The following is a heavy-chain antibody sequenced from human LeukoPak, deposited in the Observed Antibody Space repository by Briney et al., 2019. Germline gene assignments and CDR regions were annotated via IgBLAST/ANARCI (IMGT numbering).Heavy chain of an antibody. CDR3: ARSANVRGDYFDY. Sequence: GGSLRLSCAASGFTFSSYAMSWVRQAPGKGLEWVSAISGSGGSTYYADSVKGRFTISRDNSKNTLYPQMNSLRAEDTAVYYCARSANVRGDYFDYWGQGTLVTVSS. V-gene: IGHV3-23*01. CDR2: ISGSGGST. D-gene: IGHD3-10*01. CDR1: GFTFSSYA. J-gene: IGHJ4*02.